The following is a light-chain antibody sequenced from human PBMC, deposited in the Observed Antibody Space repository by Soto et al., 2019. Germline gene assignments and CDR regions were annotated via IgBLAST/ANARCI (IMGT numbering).Light chain of an antibody. CDR2: AAS. J-gene: IGKJ1*01. V-gene: IGKV3-15*01. Sequence: EIVMMQSPATLSVSPGERATLFCRASQSVSSDLAWYQQKPGQAPRLLIYAASTRASAIPARFSGSGSGTEFTLTISSLQSEDFALYYCQQYNSWPPRWTFGQGTNVEIK. CDR1: QSVSSD. CDR3: QQYNSWPPRWT.